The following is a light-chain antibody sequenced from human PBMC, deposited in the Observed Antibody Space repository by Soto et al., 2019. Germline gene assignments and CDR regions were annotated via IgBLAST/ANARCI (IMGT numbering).Light chain of an antibody. CDR2: DVS. Sequence: QSALTQPASVSGSPGQSITISCTGTSSDVGGYDYVAWHQQHPGKGPKLLIYDVSNRPSGVSNRFSGSNSGNTASLTISGLQAEDEADYCCTSYTASGTFVFGTGTKLTVL. CDR1: SSDVGGYDY. J-gene: IGLJ1*01. V-gene: IGLV2-14*03. CDR3: TSYTASGTFV.